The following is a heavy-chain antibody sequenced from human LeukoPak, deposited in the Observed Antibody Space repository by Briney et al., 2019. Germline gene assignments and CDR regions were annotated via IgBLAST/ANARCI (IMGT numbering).Heavy chain of an antibody. CDR1: GYSFTSYW. Sequence: GESLQFSCKGSGYSFTSYWIGCVRQLPGKDLEGMGIIYYCDSDTRYSPSFHDRVTISADKSIHEVSLQSSTLTASGTAMYYCAIFVGPECGGDCYDAGDIWGQGTMLTVSS. D-gene: IGHD2-21*01. V-gene: IGHV5-51*01. CDR3: AIFVGPECGGDCYDAGDI. J-gene: IGHJ3*02. CDR2: IYYCDSDT.